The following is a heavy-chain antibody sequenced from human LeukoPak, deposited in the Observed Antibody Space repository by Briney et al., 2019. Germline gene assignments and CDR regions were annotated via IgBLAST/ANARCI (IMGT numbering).Heavy chain of an antibody. Sequence: GGSLRLSCVGSGLTFSSYWMSWVRQAPGKGLEWVASIKQDETEKDYLDSLEGRFTISRDNAKNTLYLQMNSLRAEDTAMYYCARDKIVGATLFDYWGQGTLVTVSS. CDR1: GLTFSSYW. CDR3: ARDKIVGATLFDY. J-gene: IGHJ4*02. D-gene: IGHD1-26*01. V-gene: IGHV3-7*01. CDR2: IKQDETEK.